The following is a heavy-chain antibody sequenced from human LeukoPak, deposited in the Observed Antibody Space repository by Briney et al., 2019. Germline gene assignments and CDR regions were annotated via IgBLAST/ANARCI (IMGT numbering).Heavy chain of an antibody. Sequence: SETLSLTCTVSGDSFSNGDYYWSWTRQHPGKGLEWLAFIYYSGDTYYNPSLKSRLTISLDTSKNVFSLKLNSVTAADTAIYHCARMPYCSRTNCLYYFDSWGQGTLVTVSS. CDR3: ARMPYCSRTNCLYYFDS. D-gene: IGHD2-2*01. J-gene: IGHJ4*02. CDR2: IYYSGDT. V-gene: IGHV4-31*03. CDR1: GDSFSNGDYY.